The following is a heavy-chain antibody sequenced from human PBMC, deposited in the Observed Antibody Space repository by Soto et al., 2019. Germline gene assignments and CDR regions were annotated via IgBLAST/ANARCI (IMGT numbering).Heavy chain of an antibody. CDR1: GFTFSSYG. J-gene: IGHJ3*02. D-gene: IGHD6-19*01. CDR3: ATRDPAVAAEDDAFDI. CDR2: IWYDGSNK. V-gene: IGHV3-33*01. Sequence: QVQLVESGGGVVQPGRSLRLSCAASGFTFSSYGMHWVRQAPGKGLEWVAVIWYDGSNKYYADSVKGRFTISRDNSKNSLYLQMNSLRAEDTAVYYCATRDPAVAAEDDAFDIWGQGRMATVSS.